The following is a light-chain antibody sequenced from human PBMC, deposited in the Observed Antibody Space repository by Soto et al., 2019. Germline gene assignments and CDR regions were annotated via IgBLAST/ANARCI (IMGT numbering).Light chain of an antibody. CDR2: WAS. J-gene: IGKJ2*01. V-gene: IGKV4-1*01. CDR3: QQYYSTPRT. CDR1: QSVLYSSNNKNY. Sequence: IVMTQSPESLAVSLGERATINCKSSQSVLYSSNNKNYLAWYQQKPGQPPKLLIYWASTRESGVPDRFSGSGSGTDFTLTISSLQAEDVAVYYCQQYYSTPRTFGQGTKLEIK.